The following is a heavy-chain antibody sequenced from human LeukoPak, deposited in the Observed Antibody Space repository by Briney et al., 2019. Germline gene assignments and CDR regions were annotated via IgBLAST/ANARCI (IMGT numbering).Heavy chain of an antibody. Sequence: PGESLRLSCAASGFTFTTYWMSWVRQAPGKGLEWVANIKQDGSEKYYVDSVKGRFTISRDNAKNSLYLQMNSLIVEDTAVYYCAKDPYSGNYGAYYYYYMDVWGKGTTVTISS. V-gene: IGHV3-7*01. CDR2: IKQDGSEK. D-gene: IGHD1-26*01. J-gene: IGHJ6*03. CDR3: AKDPYSGNYGAYYYYYMDV. CDR1: GFTFTTYW.